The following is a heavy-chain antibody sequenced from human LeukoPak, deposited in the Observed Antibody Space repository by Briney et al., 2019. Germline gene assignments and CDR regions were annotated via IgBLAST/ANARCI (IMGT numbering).Heavy chain of an antibody. V-gene: IGHV3-15*04. J-gene: IGHJ6*02. D-gene: IGHD1-7*01. CDR1: GFTFNYAW. Sequence: GGSLRLSCAASGFTFNYAWMSWVRQVPGKGLEWVGQTVSEIDGGTTDYAAPVKGRFTISRGDSKSTLYLQMNSLKIEDTAVYYCTTDEDWNYARKDVWGQGATVIVSS. CDR2: TVSEIDGGTT. CDR3: TTDEDWNYARKDV.